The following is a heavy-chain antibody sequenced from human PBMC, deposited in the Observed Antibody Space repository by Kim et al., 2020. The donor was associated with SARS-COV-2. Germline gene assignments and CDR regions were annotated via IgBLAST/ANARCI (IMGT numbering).Heavy chain of an antibody. J-gene: IGHJ6*02. CDR2: IWYDGSNK. D-gene: IGHD6-13*01. Sequence: GGSLRLSCAASGFTFSSYGMHWVRQAPGKGLEWVAVIWYDGSNKYYADSVKGRFTISRDNSKNTLYLQMNSLRAEDTAVYYCARVSPPYSSWYSRSYYYGMDVWGQGTTVTVSS. CDR3: ARVSPPYSSWYSRSYYYGMDV. V-gene: IGHV3-33*01. CDR1: GFTFSSYG.